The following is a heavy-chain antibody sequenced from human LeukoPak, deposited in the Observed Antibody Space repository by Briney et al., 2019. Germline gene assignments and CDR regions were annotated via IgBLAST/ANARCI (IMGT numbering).Heavy chain of an antibody. CDR2: ISSTSDYI. CDR1: GLTFSDYS. CDR3: ARDIAGRELLDY. J-gene: IGHJ4*02. V-gene: IGHV3-21*01. Sequence: GGSLRLSCAASGLTFSDYSMNWVRQAPGKGLEWVSSISSTSDYIYYADSLKGRFAISRDNARNSLYLQMSSLRAEDTAVYYCARDIAGRELLDYWGQGTLVTVSS. D-gene: IGHD1-7*01.